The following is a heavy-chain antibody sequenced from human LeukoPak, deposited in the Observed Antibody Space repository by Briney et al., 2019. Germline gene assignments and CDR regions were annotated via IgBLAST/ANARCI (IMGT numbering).Heavy chain of an antibody. CDR1: GGSISSSSYN. CDR2: IYYSGST. J-gene: IGHJ5*02. D-gene: IGHD1-26*01. V-gene: IGHV4-39*01. CDR3: ARRVGIGSNPGHCLDL. Sequence: PSETLSLTCTVSGGSISSSSYNSGWIRQPPGKGLEWIGSIYYSGSTYYNPSLKSRVTISVDTCKNQFSLKLSSVTAADTAVYYCARRVGIGSNPGHCLDLGGQGTLVTVSS.